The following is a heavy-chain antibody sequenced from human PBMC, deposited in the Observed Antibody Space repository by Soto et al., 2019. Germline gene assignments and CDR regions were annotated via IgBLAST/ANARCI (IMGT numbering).Heavy chain of an antibody. D-gene: IGHD2-2*02. CDR2: ISSSSSTI. CDR1: GFTFSSYS. V-gene: IGHV3-48*02. J-gene: IGHJ4*02. Sequence: EVQLVESGGGLVQPGGSLRLSCAASGFTFSSYSMNWVRQAPGKGLEWVSYISSSSSTIYYADSVKGRSTISRDNDNNSLYLQMNSLRDEDTAVYYCARDSSSIVVVPAAIGHFDYWGQGTLVTVSS. CDR3: ARDSSSIVVVPAAIGHFDY.